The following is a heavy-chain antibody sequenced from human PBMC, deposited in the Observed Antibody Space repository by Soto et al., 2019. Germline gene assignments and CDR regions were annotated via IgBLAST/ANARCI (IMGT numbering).Heavy chain of an antibody. V-gene: IGHV4-31*03. Sequence: QVQLQESGPGLVKPSQTLSLTCTVSGGSISSGGYYWSWIRQHPGKGLEWIGYIDYSGSTYYNPSLMICVTISVDTAKNQFSLKLSSVTAAETAVYYFARDGSTYYYDSSGYQYSGMDVWGQGTTVTVSS. CDR2: IDYSGST. CDR1: GGSISSGGYY. D-gene: IGHD3-22*01. J-gene: IGHJ6*02. CDR3: ARDGSTYYYDSSGYQYSGMDV.